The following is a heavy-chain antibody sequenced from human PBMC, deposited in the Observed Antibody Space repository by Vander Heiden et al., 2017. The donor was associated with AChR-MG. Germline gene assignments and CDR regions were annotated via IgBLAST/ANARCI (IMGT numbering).Heavy chain of an antibody. D-gene: IGHD3-22*01. V-gene: IGHV1-69*06. Sequence: QVQLVQSGAEVKKPGSSVKVSCKASGGSFSSYAISWVRKAPGQGLEWMGGIIPIFGTANYAQKFQGRVTITADKSTSTAYMELSSLRSEDTAVYYCARETKYYYDSSGYDAFDIWGQGTMVTVSS. CDR2: IIPIFGTA. J-gene: IGHJ3*02. CDR1: GGSFSSYA. CDR3: ARETKYYYDSSGYDAFDI.